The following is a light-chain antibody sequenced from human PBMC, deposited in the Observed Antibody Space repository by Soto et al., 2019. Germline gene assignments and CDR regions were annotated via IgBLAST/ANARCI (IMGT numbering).Light chain of an antibody. CDR3: QFRNT. J-gene: IGKJ2*01. V-gene: IGKV3-20*01. Sequence: EIVLTQSPGTLSLSPRERATLSCRASQSVSSSYLAWYQQKPGQAPRLLIYGASSRATGIPDRFSGSGSGTDFTLTISRLEPEDFAVYYCQFRNTFGQGTKLEIK. CDR1: QSVSSSY. CDR2: GAS.